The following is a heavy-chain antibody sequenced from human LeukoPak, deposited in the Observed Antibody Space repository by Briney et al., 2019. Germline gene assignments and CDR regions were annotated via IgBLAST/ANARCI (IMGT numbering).Heavy chain of an antibody. J-gene: IGHJ3*02. V-gene: IGHV4-39*07. D-gene: IGHD3-10*01. CDR3: AKSNGYGLVDI. CDR1: GGSISSYY. CDR2: IFYSGST. Sequence: PSETLSLTCTVSGGSISSYYWGWVRQPPGKGLEWIGNIFYSGSTYYSPSLKSRVTISLDTSRNQFSLKLNSVTAADTAVYYCAKSNGYGLVDIWGQGTMVTVSS.